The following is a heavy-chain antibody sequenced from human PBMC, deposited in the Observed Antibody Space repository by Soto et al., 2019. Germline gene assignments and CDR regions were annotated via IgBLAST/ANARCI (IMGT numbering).Heavy chain of an antibody. CDR2: IIPIFGTA. CDR3: ASSAARLDNSGLSWFDP. V-gene: IGHV1-69*13. J-gene: IGHJ5*02. Sequence: SVKVSCKASGGTFSSCAMSWVRQAPGQGLEWMGGIIPIFGTANYAQKFQGRVTITADESTSTAYMELSSLRSEDTAVYYCASSAARLDNSGLSWFDPWGQGTLVTVSS. D-gene: IGHD6-6*01. CDR1: GGTFSSCA.